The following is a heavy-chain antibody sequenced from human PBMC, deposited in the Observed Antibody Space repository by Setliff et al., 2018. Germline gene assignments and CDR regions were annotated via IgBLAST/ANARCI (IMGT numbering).Heavy chain of an antibody. J-gene: IGHJ3*02. V-gene: IGHV4-39*07. CDR1: GGSISSSLYY. Sequence: SETLSLTCTVSGGSISSSLYYWGWIRQPPGKGLEWIGCIYYSGSTYYNPSLKSRVTISVDTSKNQFSLKLSSVTAADKSVYYCARGKIRITMIVVPTGGAFDIWGQGTMVTVSS. CDR2: IYYSGST. D-gene: IGHD3-22*01. CDR3: ARGKIRITMIVVPTGGAFDI.